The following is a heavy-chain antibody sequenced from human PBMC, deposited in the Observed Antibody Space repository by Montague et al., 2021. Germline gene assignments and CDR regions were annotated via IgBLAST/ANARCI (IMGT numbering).Heavy chain of an antibody. CDR2: TYYRSTWYN. V-gene: IGHV6-1*01. Sequence: CAISGDSVSSNDATWNWIRQSPSRGLEWLGRTYYRSTWYNEHAISVKSRITVNPDTSKNQFSLLLNSVTPEDTAVYYCARGWQKRFDPWGQGTLVTVSS. CDR1: GDSVSSNDAT. CDR3: ARGWQKRFDP. D-gene: IGHD5-24*01. J-gene: IGHJ5*02.